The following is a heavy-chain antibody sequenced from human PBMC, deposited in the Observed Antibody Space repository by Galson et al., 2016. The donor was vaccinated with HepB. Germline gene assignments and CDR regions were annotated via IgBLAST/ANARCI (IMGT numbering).Heavy chain of an antibody. CDR3: ARVGVIPYYYYGMDV. CDR1: GFTFTSYW. CDR2: INNDGSST. V-gene: IGHV3-74*01. J-gene: IGHJ6*01. Sequence: SLRLSCAASGFTFTSYWIHWVRQVPGEGLVWVSRINNDGSSTHYADSVKGRFTISRDNAKNTVYLQMNSLRVEDTAVYYCARVGVIPYYYYGMDVWGQGTMVIVSS. D-gene: IGHD3-10*01.